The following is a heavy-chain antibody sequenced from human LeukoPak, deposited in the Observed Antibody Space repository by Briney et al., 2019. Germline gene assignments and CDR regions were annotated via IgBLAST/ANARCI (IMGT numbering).Heavy chain of an antibody. V-gene: IGHV3-11*05. CDR1: GFTFSDYY. J-gene: IGHJ4*02. D-gene: IGHD3-22*01. Sequence: GGSLRLSCAASGFTFSDYYMSWIRQAPGKGLEWVSYISSSSSYTNYADSMKGRFTISRDNAKNSLYLQMNSLRAEDTAVYYCARVRYYDSSGYYNYWGQGTLVTVSS. CDR2: ISSSSSYT. CDR3: ARVRYYDSSGYYNY.